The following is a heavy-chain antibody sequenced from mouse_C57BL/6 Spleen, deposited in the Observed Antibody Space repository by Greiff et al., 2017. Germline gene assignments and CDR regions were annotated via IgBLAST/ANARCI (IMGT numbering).Heavy chain of an antibody. J-gene: IGHJ1*03. CDR3: ARDGYYGYFDV. Sequence: VQLLQSGPELVKPGASVKISCEASGYSFTDYRMNWVQQSHEKSLEWIGVISTNYGTTYYNQTFKGQDTFTGDQASSTAYMQLNSLRSEDSAVYYCARDGYYGYFDVWGTGTTVTVSS. D-gene: IGHD2-3*01. V-gene: IGHV1-39*01. CDR2: ISTNYGTT. CDR1: GYSFTDYR.